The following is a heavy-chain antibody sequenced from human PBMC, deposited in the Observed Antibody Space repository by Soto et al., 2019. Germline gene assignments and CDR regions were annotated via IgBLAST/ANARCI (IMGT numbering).Heavy chain of an antibody. Sequence: EVQLVESGGGLVKPGGSLRLSCAASGFTFSSYSMNWVRQAPGKGLEWVSSISSSSSYIYYADSVKGRFTISRDNAKNSLYLQMNSLRAEDTAVYYCARDGPRIAALPGYYYGMDVWGQGTTVTVSS. CDR1: GFTFSSYS. V-gene: IGHV3-21*01. CDR2: ISSSSSYI. CDR3: ARDGPRIAALPGYYYGMDV. J-gene: IGHJ6*02. D-gene: IGHD6-6*01.